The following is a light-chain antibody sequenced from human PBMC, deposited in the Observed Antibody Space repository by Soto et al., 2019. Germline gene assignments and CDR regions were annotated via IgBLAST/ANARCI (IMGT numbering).Light chain of an antibody. CDR3: QQYNNWPPT. CDR2: GAS. CDR1: QSVSSTY. V-gene: IGKV3-15*01. J-gene: IGKJ1*01. Sequence: EIVLTQYPGTLSLSPGERATLSCRASQSVSSTYLIWYQQKPGQAPRLLIYGASTRATGITARFSGSGSGTEFTITISSLQSEDFAVYYCQQYNNWPPTVGQGTKVEIK.